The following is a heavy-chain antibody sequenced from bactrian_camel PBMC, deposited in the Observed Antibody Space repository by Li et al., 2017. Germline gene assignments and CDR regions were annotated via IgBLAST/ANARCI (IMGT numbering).Heavy chain of an antibody. V-gene: IGHV3S1*01. CDR3: ATDVGLGWNMYNY. Sequence: HVQLVESGGGSVQTGGSLRLSCVVSGHSRGSNCVAWIRQAPGKGLEWVSTSSWSGDSTNYSDSVKGRFTTSRNNAKNSVYLQMNSLLSEDTALYYCATDVGLGWNMYNYWGQGTQVTVS. CDR2: SSWSGDST. J-gene: IGHJ4*01. D-gene: IGHD5*01. CDR1: GHSRGSNC.